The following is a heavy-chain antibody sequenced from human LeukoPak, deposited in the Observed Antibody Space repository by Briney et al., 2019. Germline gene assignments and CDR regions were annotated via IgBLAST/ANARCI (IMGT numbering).Heavy chain of an antibody. J-gene: IGHJ4*02. D-gene: IGHD5-24*01. V-gene: IGHV3-23*01. Sequence: GGPLRLSCAASGFTFSSFAMSWVRQAPGKGLEWVSAISGSTTSTYYADSVQGRFTISRDNSKNTLYLQMNSLRAEDTAVYYCAKDLASRWLQPDYWGQGTLVTVSS. CDR3: AKDLASRWLQPDY. CDR1: GFTFSSFA. CDR2: ISGSTTST.